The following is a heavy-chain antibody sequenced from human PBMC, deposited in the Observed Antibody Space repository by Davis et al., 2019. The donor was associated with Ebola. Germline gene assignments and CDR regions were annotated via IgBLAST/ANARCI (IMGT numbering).Heavy chain of an antibody. CDR1: GASIIRNNYY. Sequence: PSETLSLTCNVSGASIIRNNYYWGWIRQSPGKGLDYIGSVSNGGKTYYNPSRKSRVTISPDTSKNQFSLRLTSVTAADTAVYYCAKSWFYYYYHMDVWGKGTTVTVSS. CDR2: VSNGGKT. J-gene: IGHJ6*03. D-gene: IGHD3-10*01. V-gene: IGHV4-39*07. CDR3: AKSWFYYYYHMDV.